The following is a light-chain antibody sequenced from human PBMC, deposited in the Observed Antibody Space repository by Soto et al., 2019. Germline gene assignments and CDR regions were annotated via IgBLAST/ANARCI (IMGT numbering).Light chain of an antibody. CDR3: QSYGDNNQV. V-gene: IGLV6-57*02. Sequence: NFMLTQPHSVSESPGKTVTTSCTGSSGSIASNYVQWFQQRPGSAPTTVIYEDNKRPSGVPDRFSGSIDSSSNSASLTISGLKTEDEADYYCQSYGDNNQVFGGGTKLTVL. J-gene: IGLJ3*02. CDR2: EDN. CDR1: SGSIASNY.